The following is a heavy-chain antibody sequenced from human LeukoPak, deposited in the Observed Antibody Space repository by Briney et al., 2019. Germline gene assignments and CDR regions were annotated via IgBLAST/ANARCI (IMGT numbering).Heavy chain of an antibody. D-gene: IGHD4-11*01. CDR1: GFTFSSYA. V-gene: IGHV3-23*01. CDR3: AKGREYSNYDGWFDP. CDR2: ISGSGGST. J-gene: IGHJ5*02. Sequence: PGGSLRLSCAASGFTFSSYAMSWVRQAPGKGLEWVSAISGSGGSTYYADSVKGRFTISRDNSKNTLYLQMNSLRAGDTAVYYCAKGREYSNYDGWFDPWGQGTLVTVSS.